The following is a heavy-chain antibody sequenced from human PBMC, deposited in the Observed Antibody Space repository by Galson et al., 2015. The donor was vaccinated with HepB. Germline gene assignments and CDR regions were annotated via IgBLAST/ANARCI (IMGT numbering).Heavy chain of an antibody. CDR2: ISYDGSNK. V-gene: IGHV3-30*18. D-gene: IGHD3-10*01. CDR1: GFTFSSYG. Sequence: SLRLSCAASGFTFSSYGMHWVRQAPGKGLEWVAVISYDGSNKYYADSVKGRFTISRDNSKNTLYLQMNSLRAEDTAVYYCAKDQEGYYYGSGRYYFDYWGQGTLVTVSS. CDR3: AKDQEGYYYGSGRYYFDY. J-gene: IGHJ4*02.